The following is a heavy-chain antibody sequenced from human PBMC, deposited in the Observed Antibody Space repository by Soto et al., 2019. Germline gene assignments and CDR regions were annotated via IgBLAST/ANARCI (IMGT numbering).Heavy chain of an antibody. CDR3: AKDQGSSWYEIDY. CDR1: GFTFGNYA. CDR2: ISGSGGST. V-gene: IGHV3-23*01. J-gene: IGHJ4*02. Sequence: GGPLLPSCAASGFTFGNYAVTWVRQAPGKGLEWVSTISGSGGSTYYADSVKGRFTISRDNSKNTLDLQMNSLRAEDTAVYYCAKDQGSSWYEIDYWGQGTLVTVSS. D-gene: IGHD6-13*01.